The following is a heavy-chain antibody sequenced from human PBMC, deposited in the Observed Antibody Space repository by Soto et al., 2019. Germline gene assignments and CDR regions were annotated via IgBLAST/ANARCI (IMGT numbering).Heavy chain of an antibody. Sequence: APGQRLEWMGWINAGNGNTKYSQKFQGRVTITRDTSASTAYMELSSLRSEDTAVYYCARAVAGTVNWFDPWGQGTLVTVSS. D-gene: IGHD6-19*01. CDR2: INAGNGNT. J-gene: IGHJ5*02. V-gene: IGHV1-3*01. CDR3: ARAVAGTVNWFDP.